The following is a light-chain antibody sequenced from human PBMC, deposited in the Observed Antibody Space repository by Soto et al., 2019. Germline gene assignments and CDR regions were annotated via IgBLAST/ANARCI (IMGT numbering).Light chain of an antibody. CDR3: QQYNSWPPIT. Sequence: EIGCTRSPPILSFLPVVTATLSCSASQSISRSLDWYQHKPGPAPRLLIADASTRASGIPARFSGSGSGTEFTLTLTSLQSEDFAVYYCQQYNSWPPITFGQGTRLEIK. CDR1: QSISRS. J-gene: IGKJ5*01. V-gene: IGKV3-15*01. CDR2: DAS.